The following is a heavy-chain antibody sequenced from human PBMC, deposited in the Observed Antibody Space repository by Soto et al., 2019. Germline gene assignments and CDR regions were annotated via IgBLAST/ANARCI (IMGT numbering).Heavy chain of an antibody. CDR2: MNPNSGNT. CDR1: GYTFTSYD. J-gene: IGHJ4*02. D-gene: IGHD3-10*01. V-gene: IGHV1-8*01. CDR3: ARGSSWVTMVRGDSFDY. Sequence: QVQLVQSGAEVKKPGASVKVSCKASGYTFTSYDINWVRQATGQGLEWMGWMNPNSGNTGYAQKFQGRVTMTRNTSISTAYMELSSLRSDDTAVYYCARGSSWVTMVRGDSFDYWGQGTLVTVSS.